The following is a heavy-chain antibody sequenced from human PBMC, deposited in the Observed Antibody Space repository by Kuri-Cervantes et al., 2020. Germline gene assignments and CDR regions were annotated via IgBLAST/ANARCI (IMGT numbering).Heavy chain of an antibody. V-gene: IGHV3-30*03. D-gene: IGHD3-9*01. CDR2: ISYDGSNK. CDR1: GFTFSSYG. Sequence: GGSLRLSCAAPGFTFSSYGMHWVRQAPGKGLEWVAVISYDGSNKYYAYSVKGRFTISRDNSKDTLYLQMNSLRAEDTAVYHCARDRYDILTGYYLWGGYGMDVWGQGTTVTVSS. CDR3: ARDRYDILTGYYLWGGYGMDV. J-gene: IGHJ6*02.